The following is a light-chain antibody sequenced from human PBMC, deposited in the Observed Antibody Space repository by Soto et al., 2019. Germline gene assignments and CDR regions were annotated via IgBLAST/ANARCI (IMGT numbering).Light chain of an antibody. CDR2: EVS. CDR1: SSDVGGYNY. J-gene: IGLJ1*01. V-gene: IGLV2-14*01. CDR3: SSYTSSSTYV. Sequence: QSALTQPASVSGSPGQSITISCTGTSSDVGGYNYVSWYQQHPGKAPKLMIYEVSNRPSGFSNRFSGSKSGNTASLTISGLQAEDEADYYCSSYTSSSTYVFATGTKLTVL.